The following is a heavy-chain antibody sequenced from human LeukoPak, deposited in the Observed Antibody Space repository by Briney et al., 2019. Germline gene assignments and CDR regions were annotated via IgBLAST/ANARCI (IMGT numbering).Heavy chain of an antibody. CDR1: GGSISSYY. CDR3: ARDRLASDY. CDR2: IYYSGST. D-gene: IGHD6-19*01. Sequence: WETLCLTCTVSGGSISSYYWSWIRQPPGKGLEWIGYIYYSGSTNYNPSRKSRVTISVDTSKNQFSLKLSSVTAADTAVYYCARDRLASDYWGQGTVDPVSS. V-gene: IGHV4-59*01. J-gene: IGHJ4*02.